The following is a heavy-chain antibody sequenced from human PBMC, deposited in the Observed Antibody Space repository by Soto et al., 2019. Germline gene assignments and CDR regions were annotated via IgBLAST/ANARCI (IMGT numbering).Heavy chain of an antibody. CDR3: AHRLTSAWGNSWYT. Sequence: QITLKESGPTLVKPTQTLTLTCAFSGLSVSTSGVGVGWIRQPPGKALEWLAYTYWGDDKGYSPSLKSRLTITKDTSSNQVVLTMTNMDPVDTGTYYCAHRLTSAWGNSWYTWGQGILVTVSS. J-gene: IGHJ4*02. CDR1: GLSVSTSGVG. D-gene: IGHD6-13*01. CDR2: TYWGDDK. V-gene: IGHV2-5*02.